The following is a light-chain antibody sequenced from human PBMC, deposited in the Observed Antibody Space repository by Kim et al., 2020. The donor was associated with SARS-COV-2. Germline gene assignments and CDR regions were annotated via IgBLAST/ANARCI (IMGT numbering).Light chain of an antibody. J-gene: IGKJ2*01. Sequence: INSNLAWYQQKPGQAPRLLIYATSTRAIGIPARFSGSGSGTEFTLAISSLQSEDFAVYYCQQYNNWPYTFGQGTKLEI. CDR3: QQYNNWPYT. CDR2: ATS. CDR1: INSN. V-gene: IGKV3-15*01.